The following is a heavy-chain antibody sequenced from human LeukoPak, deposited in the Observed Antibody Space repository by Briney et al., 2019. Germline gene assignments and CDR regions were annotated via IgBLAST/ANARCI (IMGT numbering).Heavy chain of an antibody. D-gene: IGHD1-26*01. J-gene: IGHJ4*02. CDR2: IYYSGST. CDR1: GGSISSSSYY. V-gene: IGHV4-39*01. CDR3: ARRGGFYSGSYGSFDY. Sequence: SETLSLTCTVSGGSISSSSYYWGWIRQPPGKGLEWIGSIYYSGSTYYNPSLKSRVTISVDTSKNQFSLKLSSVTAADTAVYYCARRGGFYSGSYGSFDYWGQGTLVTVSS.